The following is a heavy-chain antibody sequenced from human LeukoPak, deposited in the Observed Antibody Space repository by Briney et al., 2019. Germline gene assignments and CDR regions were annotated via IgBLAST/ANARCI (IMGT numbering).Heavy chain of an antibody. CDR2: ISYDGGNK. J-gene: IGHJ4*02. CDR1: GFTFSSYA. CDR3: ARVSKMGSPFDY. D-gene: IGHD5-24*01. Sequence: GGSLRLSCAASGFTFSSYAMHWVRQAPGKGLEWVAVISYDGGNKYYADSVKGRFTISRDNSKNTLYLQMNSLRAEDTAVYYCARVSKMGSPFDYWGQGTLVTVSS. V-gene: IGHV3-30-3*01.